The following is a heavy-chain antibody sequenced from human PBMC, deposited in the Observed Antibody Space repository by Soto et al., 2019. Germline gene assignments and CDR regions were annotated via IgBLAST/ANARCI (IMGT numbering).Heavy chain of an antibody. Sequence: QVQLVQSGAEVKRPGSSVKVSCKASGDTVNFYSIIWVRQAPGLGLEWMGRVNPIVSMSNYAQKFQGRVTMTSDKSTSTAYMELSSLRSKDTAIYYCASSYGSGYRAFDYWGQGALVTVSS. V-gene: IGHV1-69*02. CDR1: GDTVNFYS. CDR2: VNPIVSMS. CDR3: ASSYGSGYRAFDY. J-gene: IGHJ4*02. D-gene: IGHD3-10*01.